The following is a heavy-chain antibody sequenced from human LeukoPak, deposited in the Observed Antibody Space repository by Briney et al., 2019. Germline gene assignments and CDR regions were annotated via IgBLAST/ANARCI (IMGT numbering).Heavy chain of an antibody. Sequence: ASVKVSCKASGYTSTSYYMHWVRQAPGQGLEWMGIINPSGGSTSYAQKFQGRVTMTRDTSTSTVYMELSSLRSEDTAVYYCARALRNRVDYYYGMDVWGQGTTVTVSS. CDR2: INPSGGST. V-gene: IGHV1-46*01. CDR1: GYTSTSYY. CDR3: ARALRNRVDYYYGMDV. J-gene: IGHJ6*02. D-gene: IGHD1-14*01.